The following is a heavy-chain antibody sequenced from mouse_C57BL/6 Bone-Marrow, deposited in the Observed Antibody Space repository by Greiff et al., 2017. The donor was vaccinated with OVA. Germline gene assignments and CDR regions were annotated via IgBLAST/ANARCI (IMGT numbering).Heavy chain of an antibody. D-gene: IGHD2-4*01. J-gene: IGHJ1*03. V-gene: IGHV1-82*01. CDR3: AREDDYDWYFDV. CDR2: IYPGDGDT. Sequence: VQLQQSGPELVKPGASVKISCKASGYAFSSSWMNWVKQRPGKGLEWIGRIYPGDGDTNYNGEFKGKATLTADKSSSTAYMQLSSLTSEDSAVYFCAREDDYDWYFDVWGTGTTVTVSS. CDR1: GYAFSSSW.